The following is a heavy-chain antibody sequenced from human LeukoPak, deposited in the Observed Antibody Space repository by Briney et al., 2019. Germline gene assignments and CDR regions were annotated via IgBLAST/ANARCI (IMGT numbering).Heavy chain of an antibody. Sequence: SETLSLTCAVYGGSFSGYYWSWIRQPPGKGLEWMGEINHSGSTNYNPSLKSRVTISVDTSKNQFSLKLNSVTAADTAVYYCARALEYCSCMDVWGKGTTVTVSS. V-gene: IGHV4-34*01. CDR2: INHSGST. CDR1: GGSFSGYY. D-gene: IGHD2/OR15-2a*01. J-gene: IGHJ6*04. CDR3: ARALEYCSCMDV.